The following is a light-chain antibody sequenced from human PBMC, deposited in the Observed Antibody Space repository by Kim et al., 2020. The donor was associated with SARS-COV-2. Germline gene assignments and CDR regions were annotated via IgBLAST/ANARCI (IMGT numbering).Light chain of an antibody. CDR3: QQYNAYPIT. V-gene: IGKV1-5*03. J-gene: IGKJ5*01. CDR2: TIS. Sequence: DIQLTQSPSTLSASVGDRVTIPCRASQRINNWLAWYQQKPGKAPKLLIYTISTLESGVPSRFSGSGAGTEFTLTISNLQPDDFATYYCQQYNAYPITFGQGTQLEIK. CDR1: QRINNW.